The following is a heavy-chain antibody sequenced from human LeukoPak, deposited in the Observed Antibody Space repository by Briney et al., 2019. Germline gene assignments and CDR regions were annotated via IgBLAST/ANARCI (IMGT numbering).Heavy chain of an antibody. CDR1: GGTFSSYA. CDR3: ARDEIIAVAERSLDY. J-gene: IGHJ4*02. D-gene: IGHD6-19*01. CDR2: ISAYNGNT. V-gene: IGHV1-18*01. Sequence: GASVKVSCKASGGTFSSYAISWVRQAPGQGLEWMGWISAYNGNTNYAQKLQGRVTMTTDTSTSTAYMELRSLRSDDTAVYYCARDEIIAVAERSLDYWGQGTLVTVSS.